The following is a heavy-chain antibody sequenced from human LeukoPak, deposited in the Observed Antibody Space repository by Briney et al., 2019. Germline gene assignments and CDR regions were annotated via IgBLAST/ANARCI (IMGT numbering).Heavy chain of an antibody. V-gene: IGHV3-21*06. J-gene: IGHJ3*02. CDR1: GFTFSSYS. D-gene: IGHD3-22*01. CDR2: ISTSATYI. CDR3: ARGDYYDSSGYYSTGAFDI. Sequence: GGSLRLSCAASGFTFSSYSMNWVRQAPGKGLEWVSSISTSATYIYYADSLKGRFTMSRDNAKNSLYLQMNSLRAEDTAVYYCARGDYYDSSGYYSTGAFDIWGQGTMVTASS.